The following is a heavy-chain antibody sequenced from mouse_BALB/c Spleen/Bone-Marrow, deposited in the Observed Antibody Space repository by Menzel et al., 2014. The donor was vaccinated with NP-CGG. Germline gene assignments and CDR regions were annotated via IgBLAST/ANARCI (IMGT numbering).Heavy chain of an antibody. CDR2: INPDSSTI. D-gene: IGHD2-2*01. CDR3: ALLGYYGYFYV. CDR1: GFDFSRYW. Sequence: EVKLMESGGGLVQPGGSLKLSCAASGFDFSRYWMSWVRQAPGKGLEWIGEINPDSSTINYTPSFKDKFIISRDNAKNTLYLQMSKVGSEDTSFYHCALLGYYGYFYVWGAGTTVTVSS. J-gene: IGHJ1*01. V-gene: IGHV4-1*02.